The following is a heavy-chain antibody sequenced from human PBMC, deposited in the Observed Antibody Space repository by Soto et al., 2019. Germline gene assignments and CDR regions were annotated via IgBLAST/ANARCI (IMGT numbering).Heavy chain of an antibody. D-gene: IGHD5-18*01. V-gene: IGHV3-30-3*01. CDR3: ARDHVDTAMVSYFDS. J-gene: IGHJ4*02. CDR1: GFTFSSYA. CDR2: ISYDGSNK. Sequence: GGSLRLSCAASGFTFSSYAMHWVRQAPGKGLEWVAVISYDGSNKYYADSVKGRFTISRDNSKNTLYLQMNSLRAEDTAVYYYARDHVDTAMVSYFDSWGQGTLVTAAS.